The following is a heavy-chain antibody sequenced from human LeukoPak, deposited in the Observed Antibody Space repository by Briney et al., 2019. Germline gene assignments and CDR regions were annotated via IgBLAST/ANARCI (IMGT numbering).Heavy chain of an antibody. V-gene: IGHV3-48*04. CDR3: TSHTGTGDAFRPFHI. J-gene: IGHJ3*02. Sequence: PGGSLRLSCAASGFTFSTHDVNWVRQAPGKGLEWASFINSRSSTIYYADSVKGRFTISRDNAKNSLYLQMNSLRAEDTAVYYCTSHTGTGDAFRPFHIWGQGTMVTVSS. CDR1: GFTFSTHD. CDR2: INSRSSTI. D-gene: IGHD2-21*02.